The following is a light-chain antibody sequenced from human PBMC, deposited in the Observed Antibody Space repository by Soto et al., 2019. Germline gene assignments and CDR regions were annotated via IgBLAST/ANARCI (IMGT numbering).Light chain of an antibody. CDR1: QSISRY. Sequence: DIQMTQSPSSLSASVEDRVIITCRASQSISRYLNWYQQKPGKAPKLLIYAASSLQSGVPSRFSGTGSGTEFTLTISSLQSEDLALYYCQQYNDWPLTFGQGTKVDIK. CDR3: QQYNDWPLT. J-gene: IGKJ1*01. CDR2: AAS. V-gene: IGKV1-39*01.